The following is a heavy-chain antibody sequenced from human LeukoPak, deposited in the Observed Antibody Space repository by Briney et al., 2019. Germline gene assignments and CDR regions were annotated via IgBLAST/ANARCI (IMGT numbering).Heavy chain of an antibody. CDR1: GGTFSSYA. CDR2: IIPILGIA. Sequence: ASVKVSCKASGGTFSSYAISWVRQAPGQGLEWMGRIIPILGIANYAQKFQGRVTMTTDTSTSTAYMELRSLRSDDTAVYYCARVNRYSSSWYGSVGYGMDVWGQGTTVTVSS. CDR3: ARVNRYSSSWYGSVGYGMDV. V-gene: IGHV1-69*04. D-gene: IGHD6-13*01. J-gene: IGHJ6*02.